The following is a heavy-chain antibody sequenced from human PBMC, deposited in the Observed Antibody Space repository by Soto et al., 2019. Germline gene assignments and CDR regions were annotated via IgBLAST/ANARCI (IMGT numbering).Heavy chain of an antibody. J-gene: IGHJ4*02. CDR2: IYYSGST. CDR1: GGSISSGGYY. V-gene: IGHV4-31*03. CDR3: ARVGGDAYGDYLYFDY. Sequence: QVQLQESGPGLVKPSQTLSLTCTVSGGSISSGGYYWSWIRQHPGKGLEWIGYIYYSGSTYYNPSIKSRVTISVDTSKNQFSLKLSSVTAADTAVYYCARVGGDAYGDYLYFDYWGQGTLVTVSS. D-gene: IGHD4-17*01.